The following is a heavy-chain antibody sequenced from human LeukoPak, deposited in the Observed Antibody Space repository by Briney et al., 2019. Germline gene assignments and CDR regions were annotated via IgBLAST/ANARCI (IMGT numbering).Heavy chain of an antibody. Sequence: SEALSLTCTISGGSVNSYYWSWIRQPPGKGLEWVGYIYSGGYTKYNPSLKNRVTISIAASENQFSLKLNSVTAADTAVYYCARAGWNGPYGMDVWGQGTTVTVSS. CDR3: ARAGWNGPYGMDV. J-gene: IGHJ6*02. CDR2: IYSGGYT. V-gene: IGHV4-59*02. CDR1: GGSVNSYY. D-gene: IGHD1-1*01.